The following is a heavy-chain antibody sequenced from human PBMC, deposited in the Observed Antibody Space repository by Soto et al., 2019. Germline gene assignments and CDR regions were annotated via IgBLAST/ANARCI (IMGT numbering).Heavy chain of an antibody. J-gene: IGHJ4*02. CDR3: ARVDMGSIIVDY. CDR1: GGAISSGDYY. Sequence: QVQLQESGPGLVKPSQTLSLTCTVSGGAISSGDYYWSWIRQPPGKGLEWIGYIYYSGSTYYNPYLKGRVTISVDTSKNQFSLKLSSVTAADTAVYYCARVDMGSIIVDYWGQGTLVTVSS. CDR2: IYYSGST. V-gene: IGHV4-30-4*01. D-gene: IGHD2-2*03.